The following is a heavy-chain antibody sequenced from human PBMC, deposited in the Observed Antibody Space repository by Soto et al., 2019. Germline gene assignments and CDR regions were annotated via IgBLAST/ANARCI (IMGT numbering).Heavy chain of an antibody. CDR1: GYTFTGYY. CDR3: AITYYSGYDFGYYFDY. J-gene: IGHJ4*02. CDR2: INPNSGGT. D-gene: IGHD5-12*01. V-gene: IGHV1-2*04. Sequence: ASVKVSCKASGYTFTGYYMHWVRQAPGQGLEWMGWINPNSGGTNYAQKFQGWVTMTRDTSISTAYMELSRLRSDDTAVYYCAITYYSGYDFGYYFDYWGQETLVTVSS.